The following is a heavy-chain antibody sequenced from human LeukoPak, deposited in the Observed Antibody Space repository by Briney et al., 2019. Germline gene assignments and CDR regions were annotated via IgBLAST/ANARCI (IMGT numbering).Heavy chain of an antibody. Sequence: GGSLRLSCAASGFTVSSNYMTWVRQAPGKGLEWASLIASSGLNTYYADSVRGRFTISRDNSKNTLSLQMNSLRVEDTAIYYCARDIELSTWGLGTLVTVSS. CDR1: GFTVSSNY. D-gene: IGHD3-16*02. CDR3: ARDIELST. J-gene: IGHJ3*01. CDR2: IASSGLNT. V-gene: IGHV3-53*01.